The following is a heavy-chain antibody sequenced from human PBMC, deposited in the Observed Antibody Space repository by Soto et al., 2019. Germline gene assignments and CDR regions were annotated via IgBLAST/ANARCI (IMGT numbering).Heavy chain of an antibody. CDR2: LIPIIDRV. CDR3: ARGDSTDCSNGVCSFFYNHDMDV. V-gene: IGHV1-69*06. CDR1: GDIVSSYT. J-gene: IGHJ6*02. D-gene: IGHD2-8*01. Sequence: QVQLEQSGAEVKKPGSSVKVSCKASGDIVSSYTISWVRQAPRQGPEWMGGLIPIIDRVSYAQKFRGRLTITADNSTSTAYMELSNLRSDDTAVYYCARGDSTDCSNGVCSFFYNHDMDVWGQGTTVTVSS.